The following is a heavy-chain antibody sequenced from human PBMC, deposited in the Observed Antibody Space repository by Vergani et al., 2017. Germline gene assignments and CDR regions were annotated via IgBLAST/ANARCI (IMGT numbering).Heavy chain of an antibody. CDR3: ATPRLRFSYYYYYGMDG. CDR1: GYTLTELS. CDR2: FDPEDGET. D-gene: IGHD5-12*01. V-gene: IGHV1-24*01. Sequence: QVQLVQSGAEVKKPGASVKVSCKVSGYTLTELSMHWVRQAPGKGLEWMGGFDPEDGETIYAQKFQGRVTMTEETSTDTAYMELSSLRSEDTAVYYCATPRLRFSYYYYYGMDGWGQGTTVTVSS. J-gene: IGHJ6*02.